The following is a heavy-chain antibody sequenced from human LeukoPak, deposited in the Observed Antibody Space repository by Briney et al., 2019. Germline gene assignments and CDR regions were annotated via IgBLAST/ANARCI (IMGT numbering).Heavy chain of an antibody. Sequence: GASVKVSCKASGGTFSSYAISWVRQAPGQGLEWMGGIIPIFGTANYAQKFQGRVTMTEDTSTDTAYMELSSLRSEDTAVYYCASNTAMVTSFSYWGQGTLVTVSS. D-gene: IGHD5-18*01. CDR3: ASNTAMVTSFSY. CDR1: GGTFSSYA. CDR2: IIPIFGTA. J-gene: IGHJ4*02. V-gene: IGHV1-69*06.